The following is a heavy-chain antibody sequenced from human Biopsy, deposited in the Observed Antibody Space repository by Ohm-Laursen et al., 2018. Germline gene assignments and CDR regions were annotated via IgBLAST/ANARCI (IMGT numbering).Heavy chain of an antibody. V-gene: IGHV3-33*01. J-gene: IGHJ6*03. CDR3: ARDRYYGSENYFSHYNMDV. Sequence: SLRLSCAASGFTFSGYDMHWARQAPGKGLEWVAVIWYDGTDKFYADSVKGRFTISRDNTKNTLYLHMNSLRAADTAFYYCARDRYYGSENYFSHYNMDVWGQGTTVTVSS. D-gene: IGHD3-10*01. CDR1: GFTFSGYD. CDR2: IWYDGTDK.